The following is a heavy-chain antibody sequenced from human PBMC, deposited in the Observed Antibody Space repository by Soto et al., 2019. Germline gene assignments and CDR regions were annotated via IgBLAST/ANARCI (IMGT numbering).Heavy chain of an antibody. CDR2: IIPIFGTA. CDR1: GGTFSSYA. V-gene: IGHV1-69*13. J-gene: IGHJ4*02. D-gene: IGHD3-10*01. CDR3: AIEVRRSNQFDH. Sequence: AASVKVSCKASGGTFSSYAISWVRQAPGQGLEWMGGIIPIFGTANYAQKFQGRVTMTEESSADTPYMELSSLRSEDTAVYYCAIEVRRSNQFDHWGQGTMVTVFS.